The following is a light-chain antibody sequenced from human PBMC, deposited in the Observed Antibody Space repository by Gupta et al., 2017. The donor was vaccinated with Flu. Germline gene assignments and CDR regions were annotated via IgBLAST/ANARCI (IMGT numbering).Light chain of an antibody. CDR2: GPS. CDR1: HSVSTF. CDR3: QQRDAWPDT. Sequence: ELVLTQSPATLSLSPGERATRSCRASHSVSTFLACYQQKPAQAHRLLIYGPSSRATGVPARFSGSGSGTYFTLTISSLELEDFAVYYCQQRDAWPDTFGQGTKLEIK. J-gene: IGKJ2*01. V-gene: IGKV3-11*01.